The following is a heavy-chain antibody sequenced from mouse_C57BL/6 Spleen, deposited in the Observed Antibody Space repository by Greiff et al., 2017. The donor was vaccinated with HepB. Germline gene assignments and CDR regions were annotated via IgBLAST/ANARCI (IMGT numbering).Heavy chain of an antibody. CDR1: GFSLTSYG. Sequence: QVQLQQSGPGLVQPSQSLSITCTVSGFSLTSYGVHWVRQSPGKGLEWLGVIWSGGSTDYNAAFISRLSISKDNSKSQVFFKMNSLQADDTAIYYCARIGYGNYEYAMDYWGQGTSVTVSS. CDR3: ARIGYGNYEYAMDY. CDR2: IWSGGST. D-gene: IGHD2-1*01. J-gene: IGHJ4*01. V-gene: IGHV2-2*01.